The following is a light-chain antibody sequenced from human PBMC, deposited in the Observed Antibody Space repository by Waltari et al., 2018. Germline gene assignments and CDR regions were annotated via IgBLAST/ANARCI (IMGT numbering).Light chain of an antibody. CDR2: SAF. Sequence: DIQMTQSPSSLSASLEDRVTITRRASRTISNDLNWYQQKPGKAPKLLIYSAFRLQSGVPSRFSGGGSGTDFTLTISSLQAEDFATYYCQQSYSLPLTFGGGTKVEMK. V-gene: IGKV1-39*01. CDR1: RTISND. J-gene: IGKJ4*01. CDR3: QQSYSLPLT.